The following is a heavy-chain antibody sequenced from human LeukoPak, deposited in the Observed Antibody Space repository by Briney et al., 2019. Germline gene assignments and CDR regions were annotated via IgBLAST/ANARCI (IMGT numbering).Heavy chain of an antibody. CDR2: IYYSGRT. CDR1: GGSISSHY. V-gene: IGHV4-59*11. Sequence: SETLSLTCTVSGGSISSHYWSWIRQPPGKGLEWIGYIYYSGRTNYNPSLKSRVTISVDTSKNQFSLKLSPVTAADTAVYYCASVSSIAARPDYFDYWGQGTLVTVSS. D-gene: IGHD6-6*01. J-gene: IGHJ4*02. CDR3: ASVSSIAARPDYFDY.